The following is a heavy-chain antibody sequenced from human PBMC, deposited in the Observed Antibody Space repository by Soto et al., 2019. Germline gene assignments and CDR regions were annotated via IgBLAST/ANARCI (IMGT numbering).Heavy chain of an antibody. CDR3: TREMGAPPARGFDY. J-gene: IGHJ4*02. D-gene: IGHD2-8*01. CDR1: GFTFSSYA. Sequence: TGGSLRLSCAASGFTFSSYAMSWVRQAPGKGLEWVSAISGSGGSTYYADSVKGRFTISRDNAKNSLYLQMNSLRAEDTAVYYCTREMGAPPARGFDYWGQGALVTVS. V-gene: IGHV3-23*01. CDR2: ISGSGGST.